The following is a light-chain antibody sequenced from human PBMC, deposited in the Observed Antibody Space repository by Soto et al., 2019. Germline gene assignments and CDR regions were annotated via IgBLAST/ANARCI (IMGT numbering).Light chain of an antibody. CDR3: LQRSNWPQT. CDR2: DAS. CDR1: QSVSSY. V-gene: IGKV3-11*01. Sequence: EIVLTQSPATLSLSPGERATLSCWASQSVSSYLAWYQQKPGQAPRLLIYDASNRATGIPARFSGSGSGTDFTLTISSLAPEDCAVYYCLQRSNWPQTFGQGTKVEIK. J-gene: IGKJ1*01.